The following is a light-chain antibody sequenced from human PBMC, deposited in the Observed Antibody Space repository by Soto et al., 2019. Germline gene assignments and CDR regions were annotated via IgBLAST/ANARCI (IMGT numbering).Light chain of an antibody. V-gene: IGKV2-28*01. CDR3: MQTLQSRT. Sequence: DIVMTQSPLSLPVTPGEPASISCRSSQSLVHSNGYNYLDWYLQKPGQSPQVLIYMGSNRASGVPDRFSGRGSGTDFTLKISRVEAEDVGVYDCMQTLQSRTFGQGTKV. CDR2: MGS. J-gene: IGKJ1*01. CDR1: QSLVHSNGYNY.